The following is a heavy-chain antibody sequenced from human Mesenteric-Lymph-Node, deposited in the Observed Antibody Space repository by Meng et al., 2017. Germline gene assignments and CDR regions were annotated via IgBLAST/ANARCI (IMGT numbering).Heavy chain of an antibody. CDR2: ISSSSSYI. J-gene: IGHJ4*02. CDR3: ASSSPVATIDY. Sequence: GESLKISCAASGFTFSSYSMNWVRQAPGKGLEWVSSISSSSSYIYYADSVKGRFTISRDNAKNSLYLQMNSLRAEDTAVYYCASSSPVATIDYWGQGTLVTVSS. V-gene: IGHV3-21*01. D-gene: IGHD5-24*01. CDR1: GFTFSSYS.